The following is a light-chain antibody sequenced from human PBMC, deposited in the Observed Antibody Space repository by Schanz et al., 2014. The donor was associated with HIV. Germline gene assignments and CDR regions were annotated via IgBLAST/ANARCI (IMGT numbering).Light chain of an antibody. V-gene: IGLV2-8*01. CDR3: CSYAGSSTSVV. J-gene: IGLJ2*01. CDR1: TSDIGAYNY. CDR2: EVN. Sequence: QSALTQPPSASGSPGHSVTISCTGTTSDIGAYNYVSWYQLHPGRAPKLIIFEVNRRPSGVPNRFSGSKSGNTASLTVSGLLAEDEGDYYCCSYAGSSTSVVFGGGTKLTVL.